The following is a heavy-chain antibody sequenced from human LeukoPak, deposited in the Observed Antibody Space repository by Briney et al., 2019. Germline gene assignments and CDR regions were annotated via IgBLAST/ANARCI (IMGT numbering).Heavy chain of an antibody. CDR3: ARGEYSTALDY. Sequence: PSETLSLTCTVSGGSISSYYWRWIRQPAGKGLDWIGRIYTSGSTNYNPSLKSRVTMSVDTSKNQFSLKLSSVTAADTAVYYCARGEYSTALDYWGQGTLVTVSS. CDR1: GGSISSYY. J-gene: IGHJ4*02. V-gene: IGHV4-4*07. CDR2: IYTSGST. D-gene: IGHD4-11*01.